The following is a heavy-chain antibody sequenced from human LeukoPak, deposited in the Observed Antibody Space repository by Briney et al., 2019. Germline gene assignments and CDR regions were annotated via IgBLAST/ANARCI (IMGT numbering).Heavy chain of an antibody. CDR3: ARGARDLGYCSGGSCYPYYFDY. CDR2: INPSGGST. D-gene: IGHD2-15*01. Sequence: ASVKVSCKASGYTFTSYYMHWVRQAPGQGLEWMGIINPSGGSTSYAQKFQGRVTMTRDTSTSTVYMELSSLRSEDTAVYYCARGARDLGYCSGGSCYPYYFDYWGQGTLVTVSS. V-gene: IGHV1-46*01. J-gene: IGHJ4*02. CDR1: GYTFTSYY.